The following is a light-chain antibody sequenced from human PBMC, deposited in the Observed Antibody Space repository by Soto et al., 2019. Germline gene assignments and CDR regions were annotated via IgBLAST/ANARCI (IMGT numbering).Light chain of an antibody. Sequence: DIQMTQSPSSVSASVGDRVTITCRASQAISRSLAWYQQKPGEAPNLLIYAASILQSGVPSRFSGSGSGTDFTLTITRLQPEDFASYYCQQANSFPFTFGPGTKV. V-gene: IGKV1-12*01. CDR2: AAS. CDR1: QAISRS. CDR3: QQANSFPFT. J-gene: IGKJ3*01.